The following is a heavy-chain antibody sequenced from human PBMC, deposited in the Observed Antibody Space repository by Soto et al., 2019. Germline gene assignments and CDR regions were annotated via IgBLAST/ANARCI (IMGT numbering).Heavy chain of an antibody. J-gene: IGHJ4*02. CDR3: AREKITGLFDY. Sequence: SETLSLTCAVYGGSFSGYYWTWIRQPLGTGLEWIGEINHSGSTNYNPSLKSRVTISVDTSKNQFSLKLTSVTAADTAVYYCAREKITGLFDYWGQGTPVTVSS. CDR1: GGSFSGYY. D-gene: IGHD2-8*02. V-gene: IGHV4-34*01. CDR2: INHSGST.